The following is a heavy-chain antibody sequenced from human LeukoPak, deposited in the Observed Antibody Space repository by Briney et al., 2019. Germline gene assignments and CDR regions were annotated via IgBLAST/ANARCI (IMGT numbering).Heavy chain of an antibody. Sequence: VKVSCKASGGTFSSYAISWVRQAPGQGLEWMGRIIPILGIANYAQKFQGRVTITADKSTSTAYMELSSLRSDDTAVYYCARDEVVVVAPPPDYGMDVWGQGTTVTVSS. CDR1: GGTFSSYA. D-gene: IGHD2-15*01. J-gene: IGHJ6*02. V-gene: IGHV1-69*04. CDR2: IIPILGIA. CDR3: ARDEVVVVAPPPDYGMDV.